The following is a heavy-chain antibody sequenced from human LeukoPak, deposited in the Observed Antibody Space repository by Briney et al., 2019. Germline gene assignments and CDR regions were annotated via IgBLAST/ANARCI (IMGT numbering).Heavy chain of an antibody. CDR2: IKQDGSEK. J-gene: IGHJ6*03. V-gene: IGHV3-7*01. Sequence: PGGSLRLSCAASGFTFSSYAMSWVRQAPGKGLEWVANIKQDGSEKYYVDSVKGRFTISRDNAKNSLYLQMNSLRAEDTAVYYCARGPKSITGTTDDYYYYYMDVWGKGTTVTVSS. CDR1: GFTFSSYA. D-gene: IGHD1-7*01. CDR3: ARGPKSITGTTDDYYYYYMDV.